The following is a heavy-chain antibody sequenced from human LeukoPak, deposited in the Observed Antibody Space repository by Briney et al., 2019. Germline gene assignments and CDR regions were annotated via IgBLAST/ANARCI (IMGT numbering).Heavy chain of an antibody. CDR1: GFTFSNYA. Sequence: GGSLRLSCAASGFTFSNYAMNWVRQAPGKGLEWVSTISSSSSYIYYADSVKGRFTISRDNAKNSLYLQMNSLRAEDTAVYYCARHGEKTPAYGGYFDYWGQGTLVTVSS. J-gene: IGHJ4*02. V-gene: IGHV3-21*01. CDR2: ISSSSSYI. CDR3: ARHGEKTPAYGGYFDY. D-gene: IGHD3-10*01.